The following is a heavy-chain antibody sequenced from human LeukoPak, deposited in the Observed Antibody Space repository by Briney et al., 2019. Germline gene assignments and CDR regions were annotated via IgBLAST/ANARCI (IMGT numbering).Heavy chain of an antibody. CDR2: IIPIFGTA. CDR3: ARWNFDTAMVNWFDP. D-gene: IGHD5-18*01. CDR1: GGTFSSYA. V-gene: IGHV1-69*13. J-gene: IGHJ5*02. Sequence: SVKVSCKASGGTFSSYAISWVRQAPGQGLEWMGGIIPIFGTANYAQKFQGRVTITADESTSTAYMELSSLRSEDTAVYYCARWNFDTAMVNWFDPWGQGTLVTVSS.